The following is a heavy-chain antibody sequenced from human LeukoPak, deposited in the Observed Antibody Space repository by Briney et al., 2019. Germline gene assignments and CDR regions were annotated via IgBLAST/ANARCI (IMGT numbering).Heavy chain of an antibody. CDR3: VRVAAAGTYFDY. Sequence: PSQTLSLTCTVSGGSISSGNYYWSWIRQPPGKGLEWIGYIYYSGSTNYNPSLKSRVTISVDTSKNQFSLKLSSVTAADTAVYYCVRVAAAGTYFDYWGQGTLVTVSS. J-gene: IGHJ4*02. D-gene: IGHD6-13*01. V-gene: IGHV4-61*01. CDR2: IYYSGST. CDR1: GGSISSGNYY.